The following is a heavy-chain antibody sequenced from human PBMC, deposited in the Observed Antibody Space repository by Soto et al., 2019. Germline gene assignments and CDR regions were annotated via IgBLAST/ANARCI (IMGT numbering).Heavy chain of an antibody. CDR2: ISYDGSNK. D-gene: IGHD2-2*01. CDR1: GFTFSSYG. CDR3: AKSVVGCSSTSCYADYYYYGMDV. Sequence: VQLVESGGGVVQPGRSLRLSCAASGFTFSSYGMHWVRQAPGKGLEWVAVISYDGSNKYYADSVKGRFTISRDNSKNTLYLQMNSLRAEDTAVYYCAKSVVGCSSTSCYADYYYYGMDVWGQGTTVTVSS. V-gene: IGHV3-30*18. J-gene: IGHJ6*02.